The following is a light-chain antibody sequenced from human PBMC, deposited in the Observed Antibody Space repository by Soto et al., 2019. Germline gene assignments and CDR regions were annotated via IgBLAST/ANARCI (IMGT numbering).Light chain of an antibody. CDR3: QQYNNWPLT. CDR2: HAS. V-gene: IGKV1-5*01. J-gene: IGKJ1*01. CDR1: QTISSW. Sequence: DIQMTQSPSTLSGSVGNRVTITCRASQTISSWLAWYQQKPGTAPKVLIYHASNLQSGVPSRFSGSGSETEFTLTISSLQSEDFAVYYCQQYNNWPLTFGQGTKVDIK.